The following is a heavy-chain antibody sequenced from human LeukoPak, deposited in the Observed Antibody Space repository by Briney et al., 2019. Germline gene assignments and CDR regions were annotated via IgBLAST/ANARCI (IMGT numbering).Heavy chain of an antibody. D-gene: IGHD6-6*01. CDR2: INPNSGGT. CDR1: GYTFTDYY. J-gene: IGHJ4*02. CDR3: ARVSTGGYSSSAY. Sequence: ASVKVSCKASGYTFTDYYMHWVRQPPGQGLEWMGWINPNSGGTNYAQKFQGRVTMTRDTSISTAYMELSRLRSDDTAVYYCARVSTGGYSSSAYWGQGTLVTVSS. V-gene: IGHV1-2*02.